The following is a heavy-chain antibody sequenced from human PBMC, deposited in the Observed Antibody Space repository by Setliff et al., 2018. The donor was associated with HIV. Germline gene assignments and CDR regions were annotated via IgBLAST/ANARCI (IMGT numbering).Heavy chain of an antibody. J-gene: IGHJ4*02. V-gene: IGHV3-43D*03. Sequence: GESLKISCAASGLTFDDFAMHWVRQSPGKGLEWVGLINWDGESTYYADSVKGRFVISRDNSENSLYLQMNSLRPEDTAFYYCATAYGTGTYFPSPAEHWGLGTLVTVSS. CDR1: GLTFDDFA. CDR2: INWDGEST. D-gene: IGHD3-10*01. CDR3: ATAYGTGTYFPSPAEH.